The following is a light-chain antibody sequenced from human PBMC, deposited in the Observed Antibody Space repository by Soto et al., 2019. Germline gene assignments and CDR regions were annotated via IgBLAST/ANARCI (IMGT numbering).Light chain of an antibody. CDR2: STD. Sequence: QSVLTQPPSASGTPGQRVTISASGSSSNIGSNTVTWYQQLPGMAPKLLIYSTDERPSGVPDRFSGSKSGTSASLAISGLQSEDEADYYCATWDDSRNAYVFGPGTKVTVL. CDR1: SSNIGSNT. J-gene: IGLJ1*01. V-gene: IGLV1-44*01. CDR3: ATWDDSRNAYV.